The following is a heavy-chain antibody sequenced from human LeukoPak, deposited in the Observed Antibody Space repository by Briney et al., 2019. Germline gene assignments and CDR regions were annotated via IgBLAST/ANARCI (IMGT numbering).Heavy chain of an antibody. CDR3: ASPRTRFDYEMLDF. CDR2: IIPIFGTA. CDR1: GYTFTIYG. V-gene: IGHV1-69*13. D-gene: IGHD3-9*01. J-gene: IGHJ4*02. Sequence: SVKVSCTASGYTFTIYGISWVRQAPGQGLEWMGGIIPIFGTANYAQKFQGRVTITADASTSTAYMELSSLRSEDTAVYFCASPRTRFDYEMLDFWGQGTLVTVSS.